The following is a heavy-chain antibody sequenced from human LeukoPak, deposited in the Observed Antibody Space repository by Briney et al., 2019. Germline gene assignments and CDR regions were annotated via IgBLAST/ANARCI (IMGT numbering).Heavy chain of an antibody. J-gene: IGHJ4*02. Sequence: GASVKVSCKASGYTFTSYHINWVRQATGQGLEWMGWMNPNNGNTDSAPQFQGRVTITRDTSISTACMELSSLRSEDTAIYYCARGLYCGGNCNDYWGQGTLVTVSS. V-gene: IGHV1-8*03. CDR3: ARGLYCGGNCNDY. CDR1: GYTFTSYH. CDR2: MNPNNGNT. D-gene: IGHD2-21*01.